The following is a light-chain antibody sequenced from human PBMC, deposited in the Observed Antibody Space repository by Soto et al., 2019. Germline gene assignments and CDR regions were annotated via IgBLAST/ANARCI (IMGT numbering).Light chain of an antibody. V-gene: IGLV2-14*01. CDR2: DVS. CDR3: SSYTSSSPLV. CDR1: SSDVGGYNY. Sequence: QSALTQPAAVSGSPGQSITISCTGTSSDVGGYNYVSWYQQHPGKAPKLMIYDVSNRPSGVSNRFSGSKSGNTASLTISGLQAEDEADYYCSSYTSSSPLVFGTGTKLPVL. J-gene: IGLJ1*01.